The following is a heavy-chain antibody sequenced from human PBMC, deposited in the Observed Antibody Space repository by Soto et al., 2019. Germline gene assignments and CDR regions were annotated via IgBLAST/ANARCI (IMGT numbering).Heavy chain of an antibody. CDR2: INGDGRTT. D-gene: IGHD2-2*01. CDR3: ARAGLGCCTRTSCPPGFDI. J-gene: IGHJ3*02. CDR1: GFTFSNYW. V-gene: IGHV3-74*01. Sequence: EVQLVESGGGLVQPGGSLRLSCAASGFTFSNYWMHWVRQAPGKGLEWVSRINGDGRTTIYADSVKGRFTISRDNAKNRLYLQMNSVRAGDTAVYYCARAGLGCCTRTSCPPGFDIWGQGTMVTVSS.